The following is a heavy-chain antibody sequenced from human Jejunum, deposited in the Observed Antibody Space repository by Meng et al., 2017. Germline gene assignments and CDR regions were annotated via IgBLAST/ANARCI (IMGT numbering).Heavy chain of an antibody. CDR2: ISASAYT. Sequence: SETLSLTCTVAGGSISSDGSYWSWIRQPARKGLEYIGRISASAYTNYSPSLKSRVSTSLDVSKNQFSLNLTSMTAADTAVYYCARGLLVGSTGYYFDSWGQGTLVTVSS. V-gene: IGHV4-61*02. J-gene: IGHJ4*02. CDR1: GGSISSDGSY. CDR3: ARGLLVGSTGYYFDS. D-gene: IGHD1-26*01.